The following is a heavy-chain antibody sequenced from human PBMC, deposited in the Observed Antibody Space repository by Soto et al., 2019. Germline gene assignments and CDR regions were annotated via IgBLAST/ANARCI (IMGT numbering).Heavy chain of an antibody. CDR3: ARDLQSYSSGWNYYYYGMDV. CDR2: INPSGGST. Sequence: GASVKVSCKASGYTFTSYYMHWVRHAPGQGLEWMGIINPSGGSTSYAQKFQGRVTMTRDKSTSTVYMELSRLRSEDTAVYYCARDLQSYSSGWNYYYYGMDVWGQGXTVTVSS. J-gene: IGHJ6*02. V-gene: IGHV1-46*01. CDR1: GYTFTSYY. D-gene: IGHD6-19*01.